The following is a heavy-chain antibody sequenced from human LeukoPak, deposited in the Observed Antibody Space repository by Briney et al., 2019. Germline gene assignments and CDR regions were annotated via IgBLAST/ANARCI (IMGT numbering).Heavy chain of an antibody. V-gene: IGHV4-31*03. J-gene: IGHJ5*02. CDR2: IYYSGST. CDR1: GDSISSGGYY. Sequence: PSETLSLTCTVSGDSISSGGYYWSWIRQHPGKGLEWIGYIYYSGSTYYNPSLKSRVTISVDTSKNQFSLKLSSVTAADTAVYYCARGVLWFGELPDRRKNWFDPWGQGTLVTVSS. D-gene: IGHD3-10*01. CDR3: ARGVLWFGELPDRRKNWFDP.